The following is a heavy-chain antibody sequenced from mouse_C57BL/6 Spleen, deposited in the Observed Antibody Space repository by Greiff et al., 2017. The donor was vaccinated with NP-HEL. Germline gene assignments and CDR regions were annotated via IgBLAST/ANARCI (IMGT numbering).Heavy chain of an antibody. CDR2: IDPSDSYT. V-gene: IGHV1-59*01. Sequence: QVQLQQPGAELVRPGTSVKLSCKASGYTFTSYWMHWVKQRPGQGLEWIGVIDPSDSYTNYNQKFKGKATLTVDTSSSTAYMQLSSLTSEDSAVYYCAKGDYGNPFAYWGQGTLVTVSA. CDR3: AKGDYGNPFAY. CDR1: GYTFTSYW. D-gene: IGHD2-1*01. J-gene: IGHJ3*01.